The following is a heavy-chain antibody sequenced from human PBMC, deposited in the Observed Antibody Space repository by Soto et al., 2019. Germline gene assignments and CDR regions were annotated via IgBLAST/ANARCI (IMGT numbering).Heavy chain of an antibody. J-gene: IGHJ4*02. Sequence: EVQLVESGGALVKPGGSLRLSCAASGFTFSNAWMSWVRQAPGKGLEWVGRIKRKTDGGTTDYAAPVKGRFTISRDDSKDTLYLQMNSLKTEDTAVYYCTTDLGDGYKFFDHWGQGTLVTVSA. V-gene: IGHV3-15*02. CDR1: GFTFSNAW. CDR3: TTDLGDGYKFFDH. CDR2: IKRKTDGGTT. D-gene: IGHD5-12*01.